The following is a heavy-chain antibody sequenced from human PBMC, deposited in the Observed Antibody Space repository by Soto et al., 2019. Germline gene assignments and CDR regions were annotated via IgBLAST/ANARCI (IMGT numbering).Heavy chain of an antibody. CDR1: GFTFSTYT. CDR3: ATAFSLGG. D-gene: IGHD3-16*01. V-gene: IGHV3-48*02. CDR2: ITGSSGTI. Sequence: EVQLVESGGGLVQPGGSVRLSCAASGFTFSTYTMHWVRQAPGKGLEWVSDITGSSGTIFYADSVKGRFTVSRDNARNSLYLQTSSLRDEDTAVYYCATAFSLGGWGQGTLVTVSS. J-gene: IGHJ4*02.